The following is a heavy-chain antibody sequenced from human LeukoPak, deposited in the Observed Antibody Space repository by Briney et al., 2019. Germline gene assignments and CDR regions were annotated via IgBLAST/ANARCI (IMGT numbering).Heavy chain of an antibody. D-gene: IGHD4-23*01. V-gene: IGHV3-11*01. CDR3: ARSGDGGNRGDNFDY. Sequence: GGSLRLSCAASGFTFSDYYMSWIRQAPGKGVEWASYITSRGSTKYYSDSVKGRFTISRDNAKNSLYLQMDSLRAEDTAVYYCARSGDGGNRGDNFDYWGQGTLVTVSS. CDR2: ITSRGSTK. CDR1: GFTFSDYY. J-gene: IGHJ4*02.